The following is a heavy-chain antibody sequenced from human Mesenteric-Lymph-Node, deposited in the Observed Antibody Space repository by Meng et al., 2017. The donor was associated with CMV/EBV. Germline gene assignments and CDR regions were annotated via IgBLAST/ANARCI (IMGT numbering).Heavy chain of an antibody. CDR1: GFTFDDDYG. CDR2: INWNGGSI. CDR3: ARQWYNPHDYYGVDV. Sequence: GGSLRLSCAASGFTFDDDYGMRWVRQAPGKGLEWVSGINWNGGSIGYTDSVKGRFTISRDNAKNSLYLQMNSLRAEDTALYYCARQWYNPHDYYGVDVWGQGTTVTVSS. D-gene: IGHD1-1*01. V-gene: IGHV3-20*04. J-gene: IGHJ6*02.